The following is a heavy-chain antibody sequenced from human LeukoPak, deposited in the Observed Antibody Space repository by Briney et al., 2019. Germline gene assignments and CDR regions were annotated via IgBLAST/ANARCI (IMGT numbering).Heavy chain of an antibody. CDR3: ARGGRPITFGGVIVTSYYYYYMDV. CDR1: GGSFSGYY. CDR2: INHSGST. V-gene: IGHV4-34*01. J-gene: IGHJ6*03. D-gene: IGHD3-16*02. Sequence: SETLSLTCAVYGGSFSGYYWSWIRQPPGKGLEWIGEINHSGSTNYNPSLKSRVTISVDTSKNQFSLKLSSVTAADTAVYYCARGGRPITFGGVIVTSYYYYYMDVWGKGTTVTVSS.